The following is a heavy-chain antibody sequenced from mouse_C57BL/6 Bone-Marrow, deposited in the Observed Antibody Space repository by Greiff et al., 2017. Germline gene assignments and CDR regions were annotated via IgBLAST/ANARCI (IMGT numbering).Heavy chain of an antibody. V-gene: IGHV1-69*01. CDR3: ARTYCGSDY. Sequence: QVQLQQPGAELVMPGASVKLSCKASGYTFTSYWMHWVKQRPGQGLEWIGEIDPSDSYTNYNQKFKGKSTLTVDKSSSTAYMQLSSLTSEDSAVYYCARTYCGSDYGGQGTTLTVSS. J-gene: IGHJ2*01. CDR1: GYTFTSYW. D-gene: IGHD2-2*01. CDR2: IDPSDSYT.